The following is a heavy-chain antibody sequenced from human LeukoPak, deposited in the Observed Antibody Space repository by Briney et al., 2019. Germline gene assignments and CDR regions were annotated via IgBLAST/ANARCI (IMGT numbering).Heavy chain of an antibody. CDR2: INPNSGGT. Sequence: ASVKVSCKASGYIFTNYGLSWVRQAPGQGLEWMGCINPNSGGTNYAQKFQGRVTMTRDTSISTAYMELSRLRSDDTAVYYCARVGEYQLLPEYFQHWGQGTLVTVSS. J-gene: IGHJ1*01. CDR3: ARVGEYQLLPEYFQH. V-gene: IGHV1-2*02. D-gene: IGHD2-2*01. CDR1: GYIFTNYG.